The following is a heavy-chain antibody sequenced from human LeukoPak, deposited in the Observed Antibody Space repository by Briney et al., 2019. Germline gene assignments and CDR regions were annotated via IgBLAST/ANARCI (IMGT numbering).Heavy chain of an antibody. J-gene: IGHJ4*02. D-gene: IGHD1-14*01. V-gene: IGHV3-23*01. CDR1: GFIFRDFG. CDR2: IGGSGDNT. Sequence: PGGALRVSCAASGFIFRDFGMTWVRQVPGKGLWWGSAIGGSGDNTYYRQSVKGRFTISKDNSRNTLYLQMNSLRAEDTAIYYCAKGPEVASIDHWGRGTLVTVSS. CDR3: AKGPEVASIDH.